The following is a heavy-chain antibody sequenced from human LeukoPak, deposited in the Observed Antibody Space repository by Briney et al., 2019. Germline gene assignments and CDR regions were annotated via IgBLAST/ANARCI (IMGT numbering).Heavy chain of an antibody. CDR2: IYYNGST. CDR3: ARDVVPYYYGSGTYGMDV. J-gene: IGHJ6*04. Sequence: SQTLSLTCTVSSGSISSGGYYWSWIRQHPGKGLEWNGYIYYNGSTYSNPSLKSRVTISVDTSKNQFSLKLSSVTAADTAVYYCARDVVPYYYGSGTYGMDVWGKGTTVTVSS. CDR1: SGSISSGGYY. V-gene: IGHV4-31*03. D-gene: IGHD3-10*01.